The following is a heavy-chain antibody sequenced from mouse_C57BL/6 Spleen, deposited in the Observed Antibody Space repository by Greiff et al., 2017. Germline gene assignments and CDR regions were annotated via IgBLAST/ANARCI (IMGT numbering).Heavy chain of an antibody. J-gene: IGHJ2*01. CDR2: ISSGSSTI. CDR3: AKLGDFDY. Sequence: EVMLVESGGGLVKPGGSLKLSCAASGFTFSDYGMHWVRQAPEKGLEWVAYISSGSSTIYYADTVKGRFTISRDNAKNTLFLQMTSRRSEDTAMYYCAKLGDFDYWGQGTTLTVSS. V-gene: IGHV5-17*01. CDR1: GFTFSDYG. D-gene: IGHD4-1*01.